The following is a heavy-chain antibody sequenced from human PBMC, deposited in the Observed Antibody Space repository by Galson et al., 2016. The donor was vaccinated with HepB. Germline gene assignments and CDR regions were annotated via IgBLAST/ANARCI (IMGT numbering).Heavy chain of an antibody. J-gene: IGHJ4*02. CDR3: AVGTGGSNSFYFHY. D-gene: IGHD2-15*01. CDR1: GYTFTSYS. CDR2: INAGSGNT. V-gene: IGHV1-3*01. Sequence: SVKVSCKASGYTFTSYSIHWVRQAPGQSLEWMGWINAGSGNTGYSRQFQGRVTFTRDTSASTAYMDLSSLRYEDTAVYLCAVGTGGSNSFYFHYWGQGTLVTVS.